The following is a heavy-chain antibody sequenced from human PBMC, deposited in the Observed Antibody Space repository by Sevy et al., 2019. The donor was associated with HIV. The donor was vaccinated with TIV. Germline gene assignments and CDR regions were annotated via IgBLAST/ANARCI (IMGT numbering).Heavy chain of an antibody. CDR2: IYYSGST. CDR1: GGSISSYY. V-gene: IGHV4-59*01. CDR3: AITSIAARMVAFDI. J-gene: IGHJ3*02. Sequence: SETLSLTCTVSGGSISSYYWSWFRQPPGKGLEWIGYIYYSGSTNYNPSLKSRVTISVDTSKNQFSLKLSSVTAADTAVYYCAITSIAARMVAFDIWGQGTMVTVSS. D-gene: IGHD6-6*01.